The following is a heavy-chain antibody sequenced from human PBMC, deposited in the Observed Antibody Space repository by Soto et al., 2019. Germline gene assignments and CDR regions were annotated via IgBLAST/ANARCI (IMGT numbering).Heavy chain of an antibody. CDR3: ARVVLGYCSGGSCYSDYYYGMDV. CDR2: IYYSGST. CDR1: CISISSYY. D-gene: IGHD2-15*01. V-gene: IGHV4-59*07. Sequence: SDNLSLTCPVDCISISSYYWSWMMQPPREGLELIGYIYYSGSTNYNPSLKSRVTISVDTSKNQFSLKLSSVTAADTAVYYCARVVLGYCSGGSCYSDYYYGMDVWGQGTTVT. J-gene: IGHJ6*02.